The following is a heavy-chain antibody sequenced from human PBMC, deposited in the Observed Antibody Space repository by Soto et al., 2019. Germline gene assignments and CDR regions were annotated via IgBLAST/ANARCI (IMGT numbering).Heavy chain of an antibody. Sequence: VGSLRLSCAASGFTFSSYWMSWVRQAPGKGLEWVANIKQDGSEKYYVDSVKGRFTISRDNAKNSLYLQMNSLRAEDTAVYYCAREGFLDEYYFDYWGQGTLVTVSS. CDR3: AREGFLDEYYFDY. CDR2: IKQDGSEK. D-gene: IGHD3-3*01. CDR1: GFTFSSYW. J-gene: IGHJ4*02. V-gene: IGHV3-7*01.